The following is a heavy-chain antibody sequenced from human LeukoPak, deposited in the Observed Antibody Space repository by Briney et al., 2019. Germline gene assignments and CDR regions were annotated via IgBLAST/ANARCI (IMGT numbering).Heavy chain of an antibody. CDR2: MYYSGRT. Sequence: SETLSLTCTVSGGSISNSSHYWGWIRQPPAKGLEWIGSMYYSGRTYYNPSLKSRVTMSVDTSKNQFSLMLSSVTAADTAVYYCARGRSLYFDYWGQGTLVTVST. V-gene: IGHV4-39*07. CDR1: GGSISNSSHY. CDR3: ARGRSLYFDY. J-gene: IGHJ4*02.